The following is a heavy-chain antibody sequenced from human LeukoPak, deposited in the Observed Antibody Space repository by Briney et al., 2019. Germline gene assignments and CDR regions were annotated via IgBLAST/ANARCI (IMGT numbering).Heavy chain of an antibody. CDR1: GFTFSSYA. D-gene: IGHD3-16*01. V-gene: IGHV3-23*01. CDR2: ITGSGGST. J-gene: IGHJ4*02. CDR3: ARGGSSRSHFDY. Sequence: AGGSLRLSCAASGFTFSSYAMSWVRQAPGKGLEWVSAITGSGGSTYYADSVKGRFTISRDDSKNTLYLQMNSLRAEDTAVYYCARGGSSRSHFDYWGQGTLVTVSS.